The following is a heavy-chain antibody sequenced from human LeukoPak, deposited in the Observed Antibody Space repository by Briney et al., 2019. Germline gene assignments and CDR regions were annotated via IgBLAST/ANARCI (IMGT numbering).Heavy chain of an antibody. CDR2: INPNSGGT. J-gene: IGHJ4*02. CDR1: GYTFTGYY. Sequence: ASVKVSCKASGYTFTGYYMHWVRQAPGQGLEWMGWINPNSGGTNYAQEFQGRVTMTRDTSISTAYMELSRLRSDDTAVYYCAAAGYYDSSGYSSFDYWGQGTLVTVSS. V-gene: IGHV1-2*02. D-gene: IGHD3-22*01. CDR3: AAAGYYDSSGYSSFDY.